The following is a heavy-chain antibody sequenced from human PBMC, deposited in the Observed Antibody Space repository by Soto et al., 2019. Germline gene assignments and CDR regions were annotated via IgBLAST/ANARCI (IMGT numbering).Heavy chain of an antibody. CDR2: ISSSSNYI. V-gene: IGHV3-21*01. CDR3: ARDFHGSGTFDY. J-gene: IGHJ4*02. Sequence: EVQLVESGGGLLKAGGSLRLSCAASGFTFSTYTMNWVRQAPGKGLEWVSSISSSSNYIFYADSVKGRFTISRDNAKNSLYLQMNSLRAEDTAVYYCARDFHGSGTFDYWGQGTLVTVSS. CDR1: GFTFSTYT. D-gene: IGHD3-10*01.